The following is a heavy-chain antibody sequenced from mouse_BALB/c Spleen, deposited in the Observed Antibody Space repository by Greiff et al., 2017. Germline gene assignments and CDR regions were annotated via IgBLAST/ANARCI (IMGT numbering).Heavy chain of an antibody. D-gene: IGHD2-1*01. CDR1: GYAFTNYL. J-gene: IGHJ4*01. Sequence: QVQLQQSGAELVRPGTSVKVSCKASGYAFTNYLIEWVKQRPGQGLEWIGVINPGSGGTNYNEKFKGKATLTADKSSSTAYMQLSSLTSDDSAVYFCARWAYGKGAMDYWGQGTSVTVSS. V-gene: IGHV1-54*01. CDR2: INPGSGGT. CDR3: ARWAYGKGAMDY.